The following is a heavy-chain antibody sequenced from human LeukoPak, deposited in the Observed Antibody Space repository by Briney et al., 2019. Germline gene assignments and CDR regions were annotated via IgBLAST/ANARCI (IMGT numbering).Heavy chain of an antibody. CDR1: GASISSYY. CDR3: ARGSGYVDY. Sequence: SETLSLTCTVSGASISSYYWSWIRQVAGKGLEWIGRIYTSGTTDYNPFLKSRVTMSVDTSKTQFSLELRSVTAADTAVYFCARGSGYVDYWGQGTLVTVSS. J-gene: IGHJ4*02. V-gene: IGHV4-4*07. CDR2: IYTSGTT. D-gene: IGHD3-10*01.